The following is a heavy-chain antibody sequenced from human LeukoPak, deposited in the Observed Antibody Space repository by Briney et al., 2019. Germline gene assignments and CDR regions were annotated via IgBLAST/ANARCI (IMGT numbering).Heavy chain of an antibody. CDR1: GYTFNSYG. Sequence: ASVKVSCKASGYTFNSYGISWVRQAPGQGLEWMGWISAYNGNTNYAQKLQGRVTMTTDTSTSTAYMELRSLRSDDTAVYYCARAPRGAAAGTLRYAFDIWGQGTMVTVSS. CDR2: ISAYNGNT. J-gene: IGHJ3*02. CDR3: ARAPRGAAAGTLRYAFDI. V-gene: IGHV1-18*01. D-gene: IGHD6-13*01.